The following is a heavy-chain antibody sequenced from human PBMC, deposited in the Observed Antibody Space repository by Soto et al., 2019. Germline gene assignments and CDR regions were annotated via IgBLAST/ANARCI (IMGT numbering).Heavy chain of an antibody. D-gene: IGHD1-1*01. CDR2: INHSGST. CDR3: ARRGGRAPGY. Sequence: SETLSLTCAVYGGSFSGYYCILIRQPPGKGLEWIGEINHSGSTNYNPSLKSRVTISVDTSKNQFSLKLSSVTAADTAVYYCARRGGRAPGYWGQGTLVTVSS. J-gene: IGHJ4*02. CDR1: GGSFSGYY. V-gene: IGHV4-34*01.